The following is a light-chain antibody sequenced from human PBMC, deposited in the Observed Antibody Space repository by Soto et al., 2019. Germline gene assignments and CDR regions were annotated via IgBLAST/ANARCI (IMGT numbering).Light chain of an antibody. J-gene: IGLJ3*02. CDR1: SSDVGGYNY. V-gene: IGLV2-14*03. CDR2: DVS. Sequence: QSALTQPASVSGSPGQSITISCTGTSSDVGGYNYVSWYQHHPGKAPKLMISDVSNRPSGVSNRFSGSKSGNTASLTISGLQAEDEADYYCSSYTSSSTPLVFGGGTKLTVL. CDR3: SSYTSSSTPLV.